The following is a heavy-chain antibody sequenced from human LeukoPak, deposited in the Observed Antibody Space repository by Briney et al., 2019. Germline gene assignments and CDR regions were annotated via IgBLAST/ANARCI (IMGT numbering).Heavy chain of an antibody. CDR1: GYTFTSYG. D-gene: IGHD6-19*01. V-gene: IGHV1-18*01. CDR3: ARDRGAVGNLVNWFDP. J-gene: IGHJ5*02. CDR2: ISAYNGNT. Sequence: ASVKVSCKASGYTFTSYGISWVRQAPGQGLEWMGWISAYNGNTNYAQKLQGRVTMTTDTSTSTAYMELRSLRSGDTAVYYCARDRGAVGNLVNWFDPWGQGTLVTVSS.